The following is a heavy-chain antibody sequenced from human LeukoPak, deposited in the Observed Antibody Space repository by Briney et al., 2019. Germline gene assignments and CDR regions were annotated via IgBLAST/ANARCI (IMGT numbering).Heavy chain of an antibody. D-gene: IGHD5-12*01. V-gene: IGHV3-74*01. CDR3: ARVIVATNTFDAFDI. CDR1: GFTFSDFW. CDR2: INSGGTVT. Sequence: GGSLRLSCAASGFTFSDFWMHWVRQAPGKGLVWVSRINSGGTVTNYADSVKGRLTISRDNAKNTLYLQMNSLRVEDTAVYYCARVIVATNTFDAFDIWGQGTMVTVSS. J-gene: IGHJ3*02.